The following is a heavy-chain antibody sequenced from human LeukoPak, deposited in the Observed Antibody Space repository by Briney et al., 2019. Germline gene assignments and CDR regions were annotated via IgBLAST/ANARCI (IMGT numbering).Heavy chain of an antibody. J-gene: IGHJ4*02. V-gene: IGHV1-18*01. CDR3: ARIVELLGEGPPEDY. D-gene: IGHD3-22*01. CDR2: ISAYNGNT. Sequence: ASVKVFCKASGYTFTSYGISWVRQAPGQGLEWMGWISAYNGNTNYAQKLQGRVTMTTDTSTSTAYMELRSLRSDDTAVYYCARIVELLGEGPPEDYWGQGTLVTVSS. CDR1: GYTFTSYG.